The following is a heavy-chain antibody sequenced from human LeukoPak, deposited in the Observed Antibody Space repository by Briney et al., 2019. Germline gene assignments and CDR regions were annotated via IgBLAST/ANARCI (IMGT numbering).Heavy chain of an antibody. V-gene: IGHV3-48*03. D-gene: IGHD5-24*01. CDR1: GFTFRSYE. J-gene: IGHJ4*02. CDR2: INGGGDAT. CDR3: ARRSGRRYEY. Sequence: GGSLRLSCAASGFTFRSYEMNWVRHGPGRGLEWVAHINGGGDATVYPDAVKGRFTISRDNAKNSLYLQMNSLRVEDTGVYYCARRSGRRYEYWGQGVLVTVSP.